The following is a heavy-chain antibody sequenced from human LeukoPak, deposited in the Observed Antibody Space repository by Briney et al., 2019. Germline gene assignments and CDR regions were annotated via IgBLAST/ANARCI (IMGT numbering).Heavy chain of an antibody. CDR2: IRSSSSTI. D-gene: IGHD5-18*01. CDR1: GFTFSSYS. J-gene: IGHJ4*02. CDR3: ARGGYSYDLDY. V-gene: IGHV3-48*01. Sequence: PGGSLRLSCAASGFTFSSYSMNWVRQAPGKGLEWVSYIRSSSSTIYYADSVKGRFTISRDNAKNSLYLQMNSLRAEDTAVYYCARGGYSYDLDYWGQGTLVTVSS.